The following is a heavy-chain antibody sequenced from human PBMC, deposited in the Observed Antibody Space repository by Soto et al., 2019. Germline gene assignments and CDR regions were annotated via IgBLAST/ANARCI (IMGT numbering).Heavy chain of an antibody. V-gene: IGHV1-69*13. Sequence: SVKVSWKASGSTFSSYAISWVGQAPGQGLEWMGGVIPIFGTANYAQKFPGRVTITADETTSTAHMELSSPGSEDTAVVYCARGNPPAMVRGVITLKARAPGNYYFAYWGQGTLVTVSS. CDR1: GSTFSSYA. J-gene: IGHJ4*02. D-gene: IGHD3-10*01. CDR3: ARGNPPAMVRGVITLKARAPGNYYFAY. CDR2: VIPIFGTA.